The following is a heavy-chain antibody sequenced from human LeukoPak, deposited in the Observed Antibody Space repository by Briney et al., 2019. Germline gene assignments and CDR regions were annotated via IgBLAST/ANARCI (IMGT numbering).Heavy chain of an antibody. CDR2: IYTSGST. D-gene: IGHD2-2*01. CDR1: GGSFDSKY. V-gene: IGHV4-4*09. Sequence: SETLSLTCSVSGGSFDSKYWSWIRQPPGKGLERIGYIYTSGSTNFNPSLRSRVAMSIDTSKNQFSLKVYSVTAADTAVYYCARVRETGYCSSTSCSYGNWFDPWGQGTLVTVSS. J-gene: IGHJ5*02. CDR3: ARVRETGYCSSTSCSYGNWFDP.